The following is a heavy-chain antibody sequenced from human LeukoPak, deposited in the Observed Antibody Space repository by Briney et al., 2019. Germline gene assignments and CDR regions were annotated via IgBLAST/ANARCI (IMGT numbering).Heavy chain of an antibody. V-gene: IGHV1-18*01. Sequence: ASVKVSCKASGYTFTSYGISWVREAPGQGLEGMGWISAYNGNTNYPQKLQGRVTMPTDTSLSTAYMELSSLRSDDTAVYYCARGYRSEAFDYWGQGTLVTVSS. CDR2: ISAYNGNT. D-gene: IGHD1-1*01. CDR3: ARGYRSEAFDY. CDR1: GYTFTSYG. J-gene: IGHJ4*02.